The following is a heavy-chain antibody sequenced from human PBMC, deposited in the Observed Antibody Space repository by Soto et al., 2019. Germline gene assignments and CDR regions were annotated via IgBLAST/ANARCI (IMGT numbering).Heavy chain of an antibody. CDR2: ISSDGKNE. D-gene: IGHD6-19*01. V-gene: IGHV3-30*18. Sequence: QVQLVESGGGVVQPGRSLRLSCAASGFTFSSYGMYWVRQAPGKGLEWVAVISSDGKNEYYADSVKGRFTISRDNSKNTLYLETNSLRAEDTAVYYCAKDPIAVAGNNYYRMDVWGQGTTVTVSS. CDR3: AKDPIAVAGNNYYRMDV. CDR1: GFTFSSYG. J-gene: IGHJ6*02.